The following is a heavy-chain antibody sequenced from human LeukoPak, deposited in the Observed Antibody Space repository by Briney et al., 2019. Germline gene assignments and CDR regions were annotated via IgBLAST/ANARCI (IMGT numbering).Heavy chain of an antibody. J-gene: IGHJ4*02. CDR1: GASISTSYYY. D-gene: IGHD5-18*01. V-gene: IGHV4-39*01. CDR2: FHYSGST. Sequence: PSGTLSLTCTVSGASISTSYYYWAWIRQPPGKGLEWIGNFHYSGSTYYNPSLKSRVAISIDTSKNQFSLRLSSVTAADTAVYYCARQVTFGYAYGYYFDFWGQGALVTVSS. CDR3: ARQVTFGYAYGYYFDF.